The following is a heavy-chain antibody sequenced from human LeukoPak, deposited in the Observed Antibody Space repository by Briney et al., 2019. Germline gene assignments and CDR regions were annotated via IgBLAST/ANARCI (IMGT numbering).Heavy chain of an antibody. J-gene: IGHJ4*02. CDR2: IGSTSNYI. D-gene: IGHD1-26*01. V-gene: IGHV3-21*01. CDR1: GFTFSSYS. Sequence: GGSLRLSCAASGFTFSSYSMNWVRQAPGKGLEWVSSIGSTSNYIYYADSVKGRFTISRDNSKNTLYLQMNSLRAEDTAVYYCAKDRIAGGGSFPYYFDYWGQGTLVTVSS. CDR3: AKDRIAGGGSFPYYFDY.